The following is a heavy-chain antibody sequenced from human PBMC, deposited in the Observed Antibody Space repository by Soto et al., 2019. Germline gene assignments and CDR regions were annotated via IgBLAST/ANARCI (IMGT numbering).Heavy chain of an antibody. CDR3: ARGPWFGSKRYYYYYGMDV. Sequence: GESLKISCAASGFTFSSYWMHWVRQAPGKGLVWVSRINSDGSSTSYADSVKGRFTISRDNAKNTLYLQMNSLRAEDTAVYYCARGPWFGSKRYYYYYGMDVWGQGTTVTVSS. CDR1: GFTFSSYW. CDR2: INSDGSST. V-gene: IGHV3-74*01. D-gene: IGHD3-10*01. J-gene: IGHJ6*02.